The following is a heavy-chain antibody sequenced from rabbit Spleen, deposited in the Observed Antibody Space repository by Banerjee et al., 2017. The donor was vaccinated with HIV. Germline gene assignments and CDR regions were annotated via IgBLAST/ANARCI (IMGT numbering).Heavy chain of an antibody. J-gene: IGHJ4*01. CDR2: INVVTGKA. Sequence: EQLEESGGGLVKPEGSLTLTCKASGVSLNDKDVMCWVRQAPGKGLEWIACINVVTGKAVYASWAKGRFTISRTSSTTVSLKMTSLTAADTATYFCARADWTNGFGGSFNLWGPGTLVTVS. V-gene: IGHV1S45*01. CDR3: ARADWTNGFGGSFNL. D-gene: IGHD5-1*01. CDR1: GVSLNDKDV.